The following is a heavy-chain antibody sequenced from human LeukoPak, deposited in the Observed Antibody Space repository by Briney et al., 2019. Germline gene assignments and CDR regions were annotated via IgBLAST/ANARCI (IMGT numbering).Heavy chain of an antibody. CDR1: GGSISNYY. J-gene: IGHJ4*02. CDR3: ASGRINCSSTSCYLAMAFDY. V-gene: IGHV4-4*07. D-gene: IGHD2-2*01. Sequence: PSETLSLTCTVSGGSISNYYWSWIRQPAGKGLEWIGRIYVSGSTNYNPSLKSRVTISVDTSKNQFSLKLSSVTAADTAVYYCASGRINCSSTSCYLAMAFDYWGQGTLVTVSS. CDR2: IYVSGST.